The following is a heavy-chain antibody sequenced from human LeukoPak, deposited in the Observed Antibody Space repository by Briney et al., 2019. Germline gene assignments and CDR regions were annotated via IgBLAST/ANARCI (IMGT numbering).Heavy chain of an antibody. CDR2: ISSSSSTI. CDR3: ARDLRLDYGDPRDY. Sequence: GGSLRLSCAASGFTFSSYSMNWVRQAPGKGLEWVSYISSSSSTIYYADSVKGRFTISRDNAKNSLYLQMNSLRAEDTAVYYRARDLRLDYGDPRDYWGQGTLVTVSS. D-gene: IGHD4-17*01. J-gene: IGHJ4*02. V-gene: IGHV3-48*01. CDR1: GFTFSSYS.